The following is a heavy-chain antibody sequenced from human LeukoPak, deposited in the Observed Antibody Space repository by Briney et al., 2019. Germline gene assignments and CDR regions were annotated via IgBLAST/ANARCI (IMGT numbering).Heavy chain of an antibody. CDR3: AREWLIDIGEITVLFDP. Sequence: PGGSLRLSCVTSGFSLSDYWMSWVRQAPGKGPEWVANINQEDTERYYVDSVKGRFINSRDNSKNSVYLQMNRLRAEDTAIYYCAREWLIDIGEITVLFDPWGQGALVTVSS. D-gene: IGHD5-12*01. V-gene: IGHV3-7*01. CDR2: INQEDTER. J-gene: IGHJ5*02. CDR1: GFSLSDYW.